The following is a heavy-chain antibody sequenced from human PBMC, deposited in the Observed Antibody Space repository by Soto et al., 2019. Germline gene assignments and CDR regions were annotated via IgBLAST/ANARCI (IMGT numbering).Heavy chain of an antibody. CDR2: IYYSGST. Sequence: SETLSLTCTVSGGSISSYFWSWIRQPPGKGREWIGYIYYSGSTNYNPSLKSRVTISVDTSKNQFSLKLSSVTAADTAVYYCARSGTAMVLVDYWGQGTLVTVSS. CDR1: GGSISSYF. V-gene: IGHV4-59*01. CDR3: ARSGTAMVLVDY. J-gene: IGHJ4*02. D-gene: IGHD5-18*01.